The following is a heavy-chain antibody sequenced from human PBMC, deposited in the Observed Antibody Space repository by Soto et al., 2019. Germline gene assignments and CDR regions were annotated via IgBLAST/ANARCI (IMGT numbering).Heavy chain of an antibody. CDR1: GFSFSDYY. Sequence: QVQLVESGGGLVKPGGSLTLSCAASGFSFSDYYMTWIRQAPGQGLEWVSYISSRSGTIFYADSVKGRFTLSRDNSKNSMYLQMNSLRPEDTAVYYCAREVDRALVGSPHYFDYWGQGTLVTVSS. CDR2: ISSRSGTI. D-gene: IGHD5-18*01. CDR3: AREVDRALVGSPHYFDY. J-gene: IGHJ4*02. V-gene: IGHV3-11*01.